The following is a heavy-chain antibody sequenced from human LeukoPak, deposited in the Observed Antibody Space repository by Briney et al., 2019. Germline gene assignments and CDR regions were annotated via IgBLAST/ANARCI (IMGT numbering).Heavy chain of an antibody. CDR2: ISGSGVDT. CDR3: AKGSYEGVRTSDY. J-gene: IGHJ4*02. D-gene: IGHD3-16*01. CDR1: GFTFSRFA. V-gene: IGHV3-23*01. Sequence: GGSLRLSCAASGFTFSRFAMDWVRQAPGKGLEGVSGISGSGVDTFYADSVKGRFIINRDNSKNTLYLQMDSLRADDTAKYCCAKGSYEGVRTSDYWGQGTLVTVSS.